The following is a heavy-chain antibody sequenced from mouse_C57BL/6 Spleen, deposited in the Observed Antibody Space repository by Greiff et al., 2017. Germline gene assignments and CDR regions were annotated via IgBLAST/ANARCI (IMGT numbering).Heavy chain of an antibody. V-gene: IGHV1-52*01. D-gene: IGHD4-1*01. CDR1: GYTFTSYW. Sequence: QVQLQQPGAELVRPGSSVKLSCKASGYTFTSYWMHWVKQRPIQGLEWIGNIDPSDSETHYNQKFKDKATLTVDKSSSTAYMQLSSLTSEDSAVXYCAREGLGLYFDYWGQGTTLTVSS. J-gene: IGHJ2*01. CDR2: IDPSDSET. CDR3: AREGLGLYFDY.